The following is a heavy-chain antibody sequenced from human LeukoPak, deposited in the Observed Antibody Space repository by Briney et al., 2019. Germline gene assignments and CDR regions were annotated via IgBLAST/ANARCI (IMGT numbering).Heavy chain of an antibody. J-gene: IGHJ4*02. Sequence: GGSLRLSCAASGFTFSSYGIHWVRQAPGKGLEWVALISYDGSNKYYADSVKGRFTISRDNSNNTLYLQMNSLRADDTAVYYCARVHYSGSYPVDYWGQGTLVTVSS. CDR2: ISYDGSNK. V-gene: IGHV3-30-3*01. CDR3: ARVHYSGSYPVDY. D-gene: IGHD3-10*01. CDR1: GFTFSSYG.